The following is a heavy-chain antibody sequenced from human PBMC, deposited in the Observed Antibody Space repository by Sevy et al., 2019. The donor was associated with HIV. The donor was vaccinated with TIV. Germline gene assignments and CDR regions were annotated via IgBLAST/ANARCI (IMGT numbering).Heavy chain of an antibody. J-gene: IGHJ4*02. D-gene: IGHD3-10*01. V-gene: IGHV3-15*01. CDR2: IKTKARGGTT. Sequence: GESLKISCAASGFTFSNAWMSWVRQAPGKGLEWVRRIKTKARGGTTDYAAPVKGRFTISRDDSKNTLYLQMNSLKTEDTAVYYCTTDPYYYGSGAPYFDYWGQGTLVTVSS. CDR1: GFTFSNAW. CDR3: TTDPYYYGSGAPYFDY.